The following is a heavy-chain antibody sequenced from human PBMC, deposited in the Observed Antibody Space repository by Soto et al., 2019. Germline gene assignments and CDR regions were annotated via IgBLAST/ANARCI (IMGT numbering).Heavy chain of an antibody. J-gene: IGHJ6*02. Sequence: SETLSLTCTVSGGSISSGGYYWSWIRQHPGKGLEWIGYIYYSGSTYYNPSLKSRVTISVDTSKNQFSLKLSSVTAADTAVYYCARVDPDYDILTGYQYYYGMDVWGQGTTVTVSS. CDR1: GGSISSGGYY. CDR3: ARVDPDYDILTGYQYYYGMDV. V-gene: IGHV4-31*03. D-gene: IGHD3-9*01. CDR2: IYYSGST.